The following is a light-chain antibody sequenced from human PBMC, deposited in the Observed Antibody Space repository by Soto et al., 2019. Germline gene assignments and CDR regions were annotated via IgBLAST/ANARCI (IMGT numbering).Light chain of an antibody. J-gene: IGKJ4*01. CDR2: DAS. CDR1: QSVSSY. Sequence: EIVLTQSPATLSLSPGERATLSCRASQSVSSYLAWYQQKPGQAPRLLIYDASNRATGIPARFSGSESGTDFTLTISSLEPEDFAVYYCQQRSIWPPTFGGGTKVEIK. CDR3: QQRSIWPPT. V-gene: IGKV3-11*01.